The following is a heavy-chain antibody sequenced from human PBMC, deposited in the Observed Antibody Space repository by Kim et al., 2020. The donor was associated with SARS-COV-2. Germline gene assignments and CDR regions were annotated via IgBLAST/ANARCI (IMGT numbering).Heavy chain of an antibody. J-gene: IGHJ3*02. CDR3: ARSADGYNFGDAFDI. V-gene: IGHV4-34*01. D-gene: IGHD5-12*01. Sequence: PSLKSRVTISVDPSKNQCSLKLSSVTAADTAVYYCARSADGYNFGDAFDIWGQGTMVTVSS.